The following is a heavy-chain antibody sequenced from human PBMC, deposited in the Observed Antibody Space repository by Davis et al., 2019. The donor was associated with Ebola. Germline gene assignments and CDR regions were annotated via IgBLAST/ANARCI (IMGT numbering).Heavy chain of an antibody. CDR2: ISYDGSNK. CDR1: AFTFSSSA. CDR3: ARGGGRQQLVPRFDY. V-gene: IGHV3-30-3*01. Sequence: PGGSLRLSCAASAFTFSSSAMHWVRQAPGKGLEWVAVISYDGSNKYYADSVKGRFTISRDNSKNTLYLQMNSLSAEDTAVYYCARGGGRQQLVPRFDYWGQGTLVTVSS. J-gene: IGHJ4*02. D-gene: IGHD6-13*01.